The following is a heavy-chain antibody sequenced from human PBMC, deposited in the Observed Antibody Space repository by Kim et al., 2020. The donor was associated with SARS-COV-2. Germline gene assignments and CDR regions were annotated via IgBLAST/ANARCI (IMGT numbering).Heavy chain of an antibody. D-gene: IGHD2-21*02. V-gene: IGHV3-49*04. CDR3: TRVVTYTTYFDF. Sequence: GGSLRLSCTVSGFTLGDSGMSWVRQAPGKGLEWLGFIRSKAFGGATEYAASVRGRFTISRDDSRGIAYLHMNSLKSEDTAVYFCTRVVTYTTYFDFWGQGTLVTVSS. J-gene: IGHJ4*02. CDR2: IRSKAFGGAT. CDR1: GFTLGDSG.